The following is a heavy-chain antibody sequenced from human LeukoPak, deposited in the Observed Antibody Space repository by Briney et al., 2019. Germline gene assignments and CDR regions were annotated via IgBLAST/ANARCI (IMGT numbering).Heavy chain of an antibody. CDR3: ARGGIAVAGNGFDY. Sequence: SGTLSLTCAVSGGSISSSNWWSWVRHPPGKGLEWIGEIYHSGSTNYNPSLKSRVTISVDKSKNQFSLKLSSVTAADTAVYYCARGGIAVAGNGFDYWGQGTLVTVSS. CDR2: IYHSGST. CDR1: GGSISSSNW. J-gene: IGHJ4*02. V-gene: IGHV4-4*02. D-gene: IGHD6-19*01.